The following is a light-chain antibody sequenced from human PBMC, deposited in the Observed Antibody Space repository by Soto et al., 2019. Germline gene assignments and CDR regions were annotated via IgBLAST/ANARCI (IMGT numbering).Light chain of an antibody. J-gene: IGKJ2*01. CDR1: QSIISDY. Sequence: EIVLTQSPGTLSLSPGERATLSCRASQSIISDYLAWYQQKPGQAPRLLLYGASNRATGIPDRFSGSGSGTDFTLTINRLEPEDFAVYSCQQYGSSPYTFGQGTKLEIK. CDR3: QQYGSSPYT. CDR2: GAS. V-gene: IGKV3-20*01.